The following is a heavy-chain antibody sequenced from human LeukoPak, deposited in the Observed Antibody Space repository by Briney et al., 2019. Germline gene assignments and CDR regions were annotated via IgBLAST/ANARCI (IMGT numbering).Heavy chain of an antibody. CDR1: GFSLSKYA. CDR3: ARGSGVHYMDV. Sequence: GGSLRHSCAASGFSLSKYAVHWVRQAPGRGLEYVSSISADGGTTYFANSVKGRFTFSRDNSKNLLYLHLGGRRVDDMAVYHCARGSGVHYMDVWGKGATVTVSS. D-gene: IGHD2-15*01. J-gene: IGHJ6*03. CDR2: ISADGGTT. V-gene: IGHV3-64*01.